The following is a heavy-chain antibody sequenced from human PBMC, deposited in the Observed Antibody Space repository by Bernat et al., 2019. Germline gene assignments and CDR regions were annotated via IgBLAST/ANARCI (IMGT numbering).Heavy chain of an antibody. J-gene: IGHJ4*02. CDR1: GFTFSTNG. CDR3: AKDRGGGSYFDY. Sequence: QVQLVESGGGVVQPGGSLRLSCAASGFTFSTNGMHWVRQAPGKGLAWVAFIRYDGSNKYYADSVKGRFTISRDNSKNTLYLQINSLRAEDTAVYYCAKDRGGGSYFDYWGQGTLVTVSS. CDR2: IRYDGSNK. D-gene: IGHD1-26*01. V-gene: IGHV3-30*02.